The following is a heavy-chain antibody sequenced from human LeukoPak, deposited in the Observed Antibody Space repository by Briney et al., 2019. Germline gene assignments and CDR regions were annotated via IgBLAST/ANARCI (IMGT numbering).Heavy chain of an antibody. CDR3: ARDWGYSSNWDLFDY. CDR2: IKQDGGEK. V-gene: IGHV3-7*01. Sequence: GGSLRLSCAASGFTFSDYWMSWVRQAPGKGLEWVANIKQDGGEKYYVDSVKGRFTISRDNAKNSLYLQMNSLRDEDTAVYYCARDWGYSSNWDLFDYWGQGILVTVSS. J-gene: IGHJ4*02. D-gene: IGHD6-13*01. CDR1: GFTFSDYW.